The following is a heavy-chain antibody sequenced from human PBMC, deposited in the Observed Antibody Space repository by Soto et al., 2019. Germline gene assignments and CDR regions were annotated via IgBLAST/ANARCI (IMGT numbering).Heavy chain of an antibody. CDR2: INHSGST. CDR1: GGSFSGYY. D-gene: IGHD3-10*01. CDR3: ARGPPLLLWFGDNWFDP. Sequence: QVQLQQWGAGLLKPSETLSLTCAVYGGSFSGYYWSWIRQPPGKGLEWIGEINHSGSTNYNPSLKSRVTISVDTCKNQFSLNLSSVTAADTAVYYCARGPPLLLWFGDNWFDPWGQGTLVTVSS. J-gene: IGHJ5*02. V-gene: IGHV4-34*01.